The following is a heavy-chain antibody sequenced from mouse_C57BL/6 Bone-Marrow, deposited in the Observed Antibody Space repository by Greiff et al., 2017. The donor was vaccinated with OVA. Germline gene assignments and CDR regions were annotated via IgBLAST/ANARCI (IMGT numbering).Heavy chain of an antibody. J-gene: IGHJ3*01. CDR2: ISSGSGTI. CDR1: GFTFSDYG. CDR3: ARDDYCCSSAY. Sequence: DVMLVESGGGLVKPGGSLKLSCAASGFTFSDYGMHWVRQAPEKGLEWVAYISSGSGTIYYADTVKGRVTISRDNAKNTLYLQMSSLRSEDTAMYDCARDDYCCSSAYWGQGTLVTVSA. D-gene: IGHD1-1*01. V-gene: IGHV5-17*03.